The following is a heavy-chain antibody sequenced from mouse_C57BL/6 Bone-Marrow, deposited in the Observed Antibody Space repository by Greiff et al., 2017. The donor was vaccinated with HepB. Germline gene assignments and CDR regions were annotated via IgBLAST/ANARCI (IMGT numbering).Heavy chain of an antibody. CDR1: GYTFTSYW. Sequence: QVQLQQPGAELVKPAASVKLSCKASGYTFTSYWMHWVKQRPGQGLEWIGMIHPNSGSTNYNEKFKSKATLTVDKSSSTAYMQLSSLTSEDSAVYYCARILRRGAMDYWGQGTSVTVSS. D-gene: IGHD2-12*01. V-gene: IGHV1-64*01. CDR2: IHPNSGST. J-gene: IGHJ4*01. CDR3: ARILRRGAMDY.